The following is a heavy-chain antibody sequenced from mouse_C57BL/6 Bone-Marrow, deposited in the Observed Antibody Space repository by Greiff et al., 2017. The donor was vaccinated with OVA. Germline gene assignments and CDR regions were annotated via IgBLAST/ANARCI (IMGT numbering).Heavy chain of an antibody. V-gene: IGHV1-55*01. D-gene: IGHD1-1*01. CDR2: IYPGSGST. CDR1: GYTFTSYW. J-gene: IGHJ2*01. CDR3: ARYDYGSSYLDY. Sequence: VQLQQPGAELVKPGASVKMSCKASGYTFTSYWITWVKQRPGQGLEWIGDIYPGSGSTNYNEKFKSKATLTVDTSSSTAYMQLTSLTSEDSAVYYCARYDYGSSYLDYWGQGTTLTVSS.